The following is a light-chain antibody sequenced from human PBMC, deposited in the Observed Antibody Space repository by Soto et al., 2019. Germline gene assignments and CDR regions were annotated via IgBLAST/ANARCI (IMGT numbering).Light chain of an antibody. V-gene: IGLV1-40*01. J-gene: IGLJ3*02. CDR3: QSYDSSLSAWV. CDR1: SSNIGAGYD. Sequence: QAVVTQPPSVSGAPGQRVTISCTASSSNIGAGYDVHWYQQLPGTAPKLLIYGNTNRPSGVPDRFSGSKSGTSASLAITGLQAEDEADDYCQSYDSSLSAWVFGGGTKVTVL. CDR2: GNT.